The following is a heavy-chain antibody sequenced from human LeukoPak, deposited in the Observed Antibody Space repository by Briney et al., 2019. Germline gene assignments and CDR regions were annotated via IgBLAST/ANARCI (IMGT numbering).Heavy chain of an antibody. CDR3: ARHLVAYYYDSSGQEIDY. CDR1: GGSLSGYY. Sequence: SETLSLTCAVYGGSLSGYYWSWIRQPPGKGLEWIGEINHSGSTYYNPSLKSRVTISVDTSKNQFSLKLSSVTAADTAVYYCARHLVAYYYDSSGQEIDYWGQGTLVTVSS. CDR2: INHSGST. V-gene: IGHV4-34*01. D-gene: IGHD3-22*01. J-gene: IGHJ4*02.